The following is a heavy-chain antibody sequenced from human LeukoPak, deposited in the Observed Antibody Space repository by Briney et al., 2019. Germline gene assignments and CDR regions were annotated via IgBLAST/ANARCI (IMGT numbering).Heavy chain of an antibody. CDR2: VYASGST. CDR3: ARGRQDVTMIVVVMTAVSYYLDV. V-gene: IGHV4-4*09. D-gene: IGHD3-22*01. CDR1: GGSFNSYF. Sequence: SETLSLTCTVSGGSFNSYFWSWIRQPPGKGLEWIGYVYASGSTYYSPSLKSRVTISVDTSKNQFSLELSSVTAADTAVYYCARGRQDVTMIVVVMTAVSYYLDVWGKGTTVTVS. J-gene: IGHJ6*03.